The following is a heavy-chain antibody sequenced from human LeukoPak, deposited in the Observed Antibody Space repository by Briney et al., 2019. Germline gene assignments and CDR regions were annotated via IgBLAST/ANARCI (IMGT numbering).Heavy chain of an antibody. D-gene: IGHD2-15*01. J-gene: IGHJ3*02. CDR3: VRENRYCSGGSCYSAASDDAFDI. Sequence: ASVKVSCKASGYTFTSHGFSWVRQAPGQGLEWVGWISIYNGKTNYAQKFQGRVSMTTDTSTSTAYMELRSLRSDDTAVYYCVRENRYCSGGSCYSAASDDAFDIWGQGTMVTVSS. CDR2: ISIYNGKT. CDR1: GYTFTSHG. V-gene: IGHV1-18*01.